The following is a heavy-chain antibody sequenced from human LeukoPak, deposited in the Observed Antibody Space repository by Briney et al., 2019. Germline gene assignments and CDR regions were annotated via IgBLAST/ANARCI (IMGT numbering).Heavy chain of an antibody. CDR3: ARAPAWEAPLDY. J-gene: IGHJ4*02. CDR1: GYTFTGYY. D-gene: IGHD1-26*01. Sequence: GASVKVSCKASGYTFTGYYMHWVRQAPGQGLEWMGWINPNSGGTNYAQKFQGRVTMARDTSISTAYKELSRLRSDDTAVYYCARAPAWEAPLDYWGQGTLVTVSS. CDR2: INPNSGGT. V-gene: IGHV1-2*02.